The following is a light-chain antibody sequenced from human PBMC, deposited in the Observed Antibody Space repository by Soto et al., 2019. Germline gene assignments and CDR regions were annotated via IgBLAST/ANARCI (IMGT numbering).Light chain of an antibody. CDR1: QTIINNY. Sequence: EVVLTQSPDTLSSSPGERVTLSCRASQTIINNYLAWYQQKPGQAPRLLIYDASTRATGIPDRFSGSESGTDFTLTISRLEPEDFAVYYCHQYGDSPPFTFGHGTRLDIK. V-gene: IGKV3-20*01. CDR2: DAS. J-gene: IGKJ5*01. CDR3: HQYGDSPPFT.